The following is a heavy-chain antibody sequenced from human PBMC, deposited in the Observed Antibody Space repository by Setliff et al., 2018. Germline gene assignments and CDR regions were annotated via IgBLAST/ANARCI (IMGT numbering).Heavy chain of an antibody. CDR3: AKFGTTAPDS. CDR2: IHYSGTS. J-gene: IGHJ4*02. CDR1: FDYAGLHY. D-gene: IGHD1-7*01. V-gene: IGHV4-59*02. Sequence: KPSETLSLTCTVSFDYAGLHYWTWIRQPPGKGLQWLGHIHYSGTSNYNPSLKGRATMTIDTSRQRFSLNLKSVTDADTATYYCAKFGTTAPDSWGQGTLVTVS.